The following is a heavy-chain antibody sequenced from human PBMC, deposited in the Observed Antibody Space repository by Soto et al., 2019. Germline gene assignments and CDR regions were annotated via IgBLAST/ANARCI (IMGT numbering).Heavy chain of an antibody. CDR3: ARQYYDYIWGSYRLGFDY. CDR1: GCSISSSSYY. J-gene: IGHJ4*02. V-gene: IGHV4-39*01. CDR2: IYYSGST. Sequence: SETLSLTCTVSGCSISSSSYYWGWIRQPPGKGLEWIGSIYYSGSTYYNPSLKSRVTISVDTSKNQFSLKLSSVTAADTAVYYCARQYYDYIWGSYRLGFDYWGQGTLVTVSS. D-gene: IGHD3-16*02.